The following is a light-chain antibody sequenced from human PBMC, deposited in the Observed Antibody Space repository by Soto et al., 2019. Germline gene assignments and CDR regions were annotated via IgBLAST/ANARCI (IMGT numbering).Light chain of an antibody. CDR1: QSVSSN. CDR2: GAS. CDR3: QQSYTALSIT. V-gene: IGKV3-15*01. J-gene: IGKJ5*01. Sequence: EIVMTQSPATLSVSPGERATLSCRASQSVSSNLAWYQQKPGQAPRLLIYGASIRATGIPARFSGSGSGTEFTLTISSLQSEDFATYYCQQSYTALSITFGQGTRLEIK.